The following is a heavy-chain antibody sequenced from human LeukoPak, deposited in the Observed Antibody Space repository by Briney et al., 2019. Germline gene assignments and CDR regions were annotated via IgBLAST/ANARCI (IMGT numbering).Heavy chain of an antibody. CDR1: GGTFSSYA. V-gene: IGHV1-69*13. CDR3: ARDMEYCSGGSCYDAFDI. CDR2: IIPIFGTA. J-gene: IGHJ3*02. Sequence: SVKVSCKASGGTFSSYAISWVRQAPGQGLEWMGGIIPIFGTANYAQKFQGRVTITADESTSTAYMELSSLRSEDTAVYYCARDMEYCSGGSCYDAFDIWGQGTMVTVSS. D-gene: IGHD2-15*01.